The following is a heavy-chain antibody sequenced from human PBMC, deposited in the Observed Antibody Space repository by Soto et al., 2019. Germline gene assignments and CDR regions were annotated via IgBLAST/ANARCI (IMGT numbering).Heavy chain of an antibody. J-gene: IGHJ3*01. V-gene: IGHV3-9*01. CDR3: AKDTSSGGLAKGAFDL. CDR1: GFTFDDYA. D-gene: IGHD6-19*01. Sequence: GGSLRLSCAASGFTFDDYAMHWVRQAPGKGLEWVSNINWNSGSIGYADSVKGRFTISRDNAKNSLYLQMNSVRAEDTALYYCAKDTSSGGLAKGAFDLWGQGTMVTVSS. CDR2: INWNSGSI.